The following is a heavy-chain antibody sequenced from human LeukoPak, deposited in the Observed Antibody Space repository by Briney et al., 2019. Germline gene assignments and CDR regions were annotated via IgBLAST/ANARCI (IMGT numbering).Heavy chain of an antibody. CDR3: ARGRTLLWFSVYYGMDV. J-gene: IGHJ6*02. Sequence: ASVKVSCKASGYTFTSYDINWVRQATGQGLEWMGWMNPNSGNTGYAQKFQGRVTMTRNTSISTAYMELSSLRSEDTAVYYCARGRTLLWFSVYYGMDVWGQGTTVTVSS. D-gene: IGHD3-10*01. CDR1: GYTFTSYD. CDR2: MNPNSGNT. V-gene: IGHV1-8*01.